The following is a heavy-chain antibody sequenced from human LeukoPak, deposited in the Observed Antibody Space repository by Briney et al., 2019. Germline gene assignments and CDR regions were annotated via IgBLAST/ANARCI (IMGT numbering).Heavy chain of an antibody. D-gene: IGHD5-12*01. CDR3: AKDVRADIVVLLDY. CDR2: ISGSGGST. CDR1: GFTFSSYA. V-gene: IGHV3-23*01. J-gene: IGHJ4*02. Sequence: PGGSLRLSCAASGFTFSSYAMSWVRQAPGKGLEWVSAISGSGGSTYYADSVKGRFTISRDNSKNTLYLQMNSLRAEDTAVYYCAKDVRADIVVLLDYWGQGTLVAVSS.